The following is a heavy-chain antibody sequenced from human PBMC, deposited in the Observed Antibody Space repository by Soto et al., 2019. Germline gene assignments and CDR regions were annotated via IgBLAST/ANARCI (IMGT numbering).Heavy chain of an antibody. CDR2: IRRKANNYAT. D-gene: IGHD7-27*01. CDR3: TTALSGEGSDYFDY. J-gene: IGHJ4*02. CDR1: GFIFSDSS. V-gene: IGHV3-73*02. Sequence: EVQLVESGGGLVQPGGSLKLSCVASGFIFSDSSIHWVRQASGKGLEWVGRIRRKANNYATTYAASLGGRFIISSDDSKNRAYLLMSSLHTEDTAVYYCTTALSGEGSDYFDYWGQGTLVTVSA.